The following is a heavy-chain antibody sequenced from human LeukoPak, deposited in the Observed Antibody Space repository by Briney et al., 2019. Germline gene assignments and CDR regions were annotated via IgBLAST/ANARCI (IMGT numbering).Heavy chain of an antibody. J-gene: IGHJ4*02. Sequence: GGSLRLSCAASGFTVSSNYMSWVRQAPGKGLEWVSVFYKDGSTYYADSAKGRFTISRDNSKNTVYLQMNSLRAEDTAVYYCARGDGYNFFDYWGQGTLVSVSS. CDR1: GFTVSSNY. D-gene: IGHD5-24*01. CDR3: ARGDGYNFFDY. V-gene: IGHV3-53*01. CDR2: FYKDGST.